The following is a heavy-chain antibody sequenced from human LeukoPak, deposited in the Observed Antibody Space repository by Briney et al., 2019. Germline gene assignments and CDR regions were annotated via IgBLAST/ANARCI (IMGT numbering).Heavy chain of an antibody. J-gene: IGHJ6*02. V-gene: IGHV1-18*01. CDR3: ARVGPFGVAYYYGMDV. D-gene: IGHD3-10*01. Sequence: ASVKASCKASGYTFTSYGISWVRQAPGQGLEWMGWISAYNGNTNYAQKLQGRVTMTTDTSTSTAYMELRSLRSDDTAVYYCARVGPFGVAYYYGMDVWGQGTTVTVSS. CDR1: GYTFTSYG. CDR2: ISAYNGNT.